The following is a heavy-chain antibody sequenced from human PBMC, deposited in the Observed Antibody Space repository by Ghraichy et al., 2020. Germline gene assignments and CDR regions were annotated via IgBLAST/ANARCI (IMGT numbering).Heavy chain of an antibody. CDR2: SNTNAGNP. CDR3: ARLCYYAGSGYYFDS. Sequence: GGRARGRGRGGRGGSNTNAGNPTYSQGFSRRFVFSLDTAVSTAYLQISSLKAEDTAVYYCARLCYYAGSGYYFDSWGQGTLVTVSS. D-gene: IGHD3-22*01. V-gene: IGHV7-4-1*02. J-gene: IGHJ4*02.